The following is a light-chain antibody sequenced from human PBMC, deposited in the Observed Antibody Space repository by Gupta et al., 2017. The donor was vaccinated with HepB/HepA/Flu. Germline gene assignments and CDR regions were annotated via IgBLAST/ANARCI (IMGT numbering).Light chain of an antibody. CDR1: QSVSNS. Sequence: PGERATLSCRASQSVSNSLAWYQQKPGQTPRILIYGASSRPTGIPDRFTGSGSGTEFTLTIRRLEAEDFAVYYCEHYCNSPRTFGXGTKVEIK. CDR2: GAS. CDR3: EHYCNSPRT. V-gene: IGKV3-20*01. J-gene: IGKJ1*01.